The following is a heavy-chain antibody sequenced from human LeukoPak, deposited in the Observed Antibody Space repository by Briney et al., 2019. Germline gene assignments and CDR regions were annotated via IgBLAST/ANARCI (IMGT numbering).Heavy chain of an antibody. J-gene: IGHJ5*02. V-gene: IGHV1-2*02. CDR1: GYTFTGYY. D-gene: IGHD2-2*02. Sequence: GASVKVSCKASGYTFTGYYMHWVRQAPGQGLEWMGWINPNSGGTSYAQKFQGRVTMTRDTSISTAYMELSRLRSDDTAVYYCARAVGYCSSTSCYRYNWFDPWGQGTLVTVSS. CDR3: ARAVGYCSSTSCYRYNWFDP. CDR2: INPNSGGT.